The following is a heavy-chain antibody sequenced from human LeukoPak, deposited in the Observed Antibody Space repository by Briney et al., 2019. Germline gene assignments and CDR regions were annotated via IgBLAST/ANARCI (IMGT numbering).Heavy chain of an antibody. D-gene: IGHD3-10*01. CDR3: AKDDLLWFGPTETEIPQYYFDY. V-gene: IGHV3-23*01. CDR2: ISGSGGST. CDR1: GFTFSSYG. J-gene: IGHJ4*02. Sequence: PGGSLRLSCAASGFTFSSYGMSWVRQAPGKGLEWVSAISGSGGSTYYADSVKGRFTISRDNSKNTLYLQMNSLRAEDTAVYYCAKDDLLWFGPTETEIPQYYFDYWGQGTLVTVSS.